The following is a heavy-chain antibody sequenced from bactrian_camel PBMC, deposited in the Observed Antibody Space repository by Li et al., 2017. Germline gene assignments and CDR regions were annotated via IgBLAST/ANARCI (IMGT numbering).Heavy chain of an antibody. CDR1: GTGDGSELKC. Sequence: HVQLVESGGGSVQAGGSLKLSCAASGTGDGSELKCRAWFRQAPGKEREGVAAIYIPGGRTTYLDSVKGQFTISQDNAKNTVYLQMNSLKPEDTAMYFCAADLSEAARFSPLEAFEYGYWGQGTQVTVS. V-gene: IGHV3S53*01. J-gene: IGHJ4*01. CDR3: AADLSEAARFSPLEAFEYGY. CDR2: IYIPGGRT. D-gene: IGHD1*01.